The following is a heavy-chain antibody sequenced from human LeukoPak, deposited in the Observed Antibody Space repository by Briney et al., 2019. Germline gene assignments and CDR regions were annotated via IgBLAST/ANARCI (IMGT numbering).Heavy chain of an antibody. CDR2: ISGSGGST. J-gene: IGHJ4*02. CDR1: GFTFSSYA. V-gene: IGHV3-23*01. D-gene: IGHD1-26*01. Sequence: PGGSLRLSCAASGFTFSSYAMSWVRQAPGKGLEWVSAISGSGGSTYYADSVKGRFTISRDNSKNTLYPQMNSLRAEDTAVYYCAKDLSGWELLYFDYWGQGTLVTVSS. CDR3: AKDLSGWELLYFDY.